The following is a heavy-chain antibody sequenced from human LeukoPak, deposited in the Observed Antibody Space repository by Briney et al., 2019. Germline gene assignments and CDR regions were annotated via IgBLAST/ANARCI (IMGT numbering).Heavy chain of an antibody. Sequence: SETLSLTCTVSGDSLSSTSYYWGWIRQPPGKGLEWIGNIYYSGTTYSNPSLKSRVTILVDTSKNQFSLKLSSVTAADTAVYYCARDFRGGYDFWSGYYTPYYFDYWGQGTLVTVSP. CDR2: IYYSGTT. CDR3: ARDFRGGYDFWSGYYTPYYFDY. V-gene: IGHV4-39*07. J-gene: IGHJ4*02. CDR1: GDSLSSTSYY. D-gene: IGHD3-3*01.